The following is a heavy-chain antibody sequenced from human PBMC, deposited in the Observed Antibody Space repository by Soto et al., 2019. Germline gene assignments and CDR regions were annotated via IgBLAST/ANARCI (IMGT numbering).Heavy chain of an antibody. CDR3: ARLHGPRGFGWFDP. D-gene: IGHD3-10*01. V-gene: IGHV4-39*01. CDR2: IYYSGST. Sequence: LSLTYTVSGGSISSSSYYWGWIRQPPGKGLEWIGSIYYSGSTYYNPSLKSRVTISVDTSKNQFSLKLSSVTAADTAVYYCARLHGPRGFGWFDPWGQGTLVTVS. CDR1: GGSISSSSYY. J-gene: IGHJ5*02.